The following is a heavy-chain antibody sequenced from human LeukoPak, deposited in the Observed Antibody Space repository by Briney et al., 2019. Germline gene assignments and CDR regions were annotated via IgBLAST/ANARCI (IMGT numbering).Heavy chain of an antibody. V-gene: IGHV3-20*04. CDR1: GFTFSTYW. D-gene: IGHD3-10*01. CDR3: ARDGGSGPINYYYYYMDV. CDR2: INWNGGST. J-gene: IGHJ6*03. Sequence: GGSLRLSCAASGFTFSTYWIHWVRQAPGKGLEWVSGINWNGGSTGYADSVKGRFTISRDNAKNSLYLQMNSLRAEDTALYYCARDGGSGPINYYYYYMDVWGKGTTVTVSS.